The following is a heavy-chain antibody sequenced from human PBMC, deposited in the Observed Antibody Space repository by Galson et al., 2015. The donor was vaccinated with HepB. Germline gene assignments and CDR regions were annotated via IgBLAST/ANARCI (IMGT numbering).Heavy chain of an antibody. CDR3: ARAMIEEFYYYYGMDV. Sequence: CAISGDSVSSNSAAWNWIRQSPSRGLEWLGRTYYRSKWYNDYAVSVKSRITINPDTSKNQFSLQLNSVTPEDTAVYYCARAMIEEFYYYYGMDVWGQGTTVTVSS. J-gene: IGHJ6*02. CDR1: GDSVSSNSAA. V-gene: IGHV6-1*01. CDR2: TYYRSKWYN. D-gene: IGHD3-22*01.